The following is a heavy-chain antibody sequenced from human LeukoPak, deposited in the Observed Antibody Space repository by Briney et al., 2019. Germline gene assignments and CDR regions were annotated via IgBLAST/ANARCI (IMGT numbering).Heavy chain of an antibody. J-gene: IGHJ4*02. CDR1: GDSVSSNSAA. V-gene: IGHV6-1*01. CDR2: TYCRSKWYN. Sequence: SQTLSLTCAISGDSVSSNSAAWNWIRQSPSRGLEWLGRTYCRSKWYNDYAVSVKSRITINPDTSKNQFSLQLNSVTPEDTAVYYCARDLAAAGTIPENYLDYWGQGTLVTVSS. CDR3: ARDLAAAGTIPENYLDY. D-gene: IGHD6-13*01.